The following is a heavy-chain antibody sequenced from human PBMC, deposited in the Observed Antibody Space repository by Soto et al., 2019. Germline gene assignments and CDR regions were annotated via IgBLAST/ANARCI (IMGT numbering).Heavy chain of an antibody. V-gene: IGHV1-3*05. CDR2: INAGNGNT. J-gene: IGHJ4*02. Sequence: QVQLVQSGAEEKKPGASVKVSCKASGYTFTSYAMHWVRQAPGQRLEWMGWINAGNGNTKYSQKFQGRVTITRDTSARTAYIERSSLRSEDTAVYYCARGIAPYYFDYWGQGTLVTVSS. CDR1: GYTFTSYA. D-gene: IGHD6-13*01. CDR3: ARGIAPYYFDY.